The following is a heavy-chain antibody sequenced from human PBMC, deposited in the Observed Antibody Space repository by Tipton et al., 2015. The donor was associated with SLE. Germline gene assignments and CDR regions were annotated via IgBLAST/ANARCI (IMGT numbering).Heavy chain of an antibody. CDR2: IYTSGST. J-gene: IGHJ6*03. CDR3: ARVLGVVKSYYMDV. D-gene: IGHD3-3*01. Sequence: LRLSCTVSGGSISSYYWSWIRQPAGKGLEWIGRIYTSGSTNYNPSLKSRVTMSVDTSKNQFSLKLSSVTAADTAVYYCARVLGVVKSYYMDVWGKGTTVTVSS. V-gene: IGHV4-4*07. CDR1: GGSISSYY.